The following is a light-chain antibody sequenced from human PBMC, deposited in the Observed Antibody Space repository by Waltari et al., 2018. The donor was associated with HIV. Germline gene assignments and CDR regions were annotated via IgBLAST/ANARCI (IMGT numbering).Light chain of an antibody. CDR1: LRVTTK. CDR3: QQYNNWPRT. CDR2: DAS. Sequence: EIAMTQSPATLSVSLGARVTLHCRASLRVTTKLGWYQQKPGQAPRGLSYDASTKDTGIPGRFSGSGSGTEFTLTINSLQSEDFAVYYCQQYNNWPRTFGQGTKVEIE. J-gene: IGKJ1*01. V-gene: IGKV3-15*01.